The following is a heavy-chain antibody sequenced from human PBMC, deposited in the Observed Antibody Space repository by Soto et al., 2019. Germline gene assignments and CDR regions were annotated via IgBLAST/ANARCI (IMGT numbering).Heavy chain of an antibody. D-gene: IGHD4-17*01. Sequence: QVQLVESGGGLVKPGGSLSLSCAASGFTFRDFYMSWIRQAPGKGLEWISQIIGSSSTIYYADSVKGRFTISRDNAKNSLYLQMNTLRAGDTAVYYCARVRLDLGDPTQERFYYYMDVWGKGTTVTVS. CDR1: GFTFRDFY. V-gene: IGHV3-11*01. CDR2: IIGSSSTI. J-gene: IGHJ6*03. CDR3: ARVRLDLGDPTQERFYYYMDV.